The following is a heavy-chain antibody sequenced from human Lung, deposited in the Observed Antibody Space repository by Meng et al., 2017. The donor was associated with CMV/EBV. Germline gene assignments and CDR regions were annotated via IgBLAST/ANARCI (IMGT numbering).Heavy chain of an antibody. V-gene: IGHV3-21*01. CDR3: ARDPPDWNYPRSYAFDI. CDR2: ISSSSSYI. CDR1: GFTFSSYS. J-gene: IGHJ3*02. D-gene: IGHD1-7*01. Sequence: ESLKISCAASGFTFSSYSMNWVRQAPGKGLEWVSSISSSSSYIYYADSVKGRFTISRDNAKNSLYLQMNSPRAEDTAVYYCARDPPDWNYPRSYAFDIWGQGXMVTVSS.